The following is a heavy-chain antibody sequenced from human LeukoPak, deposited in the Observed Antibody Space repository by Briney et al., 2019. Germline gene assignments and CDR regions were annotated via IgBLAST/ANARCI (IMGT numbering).Heavy chain of an antibody. CDR1: GGSISSSSYY. CDR3: ARLSDDY. Sequence: SETLSLTCTVSGGSISSSSYYWGWIRQPPGKGLEWIGSIYYSGSTYYNPSLKSRVTISVDTSKNQFSLKLSSVTAADTAVYYCARLSDDYWGQRTLVTVSS. J-gene: IGHJ4*02. V-gene: IGHV4-39*01. CDR2: IYYSGST.